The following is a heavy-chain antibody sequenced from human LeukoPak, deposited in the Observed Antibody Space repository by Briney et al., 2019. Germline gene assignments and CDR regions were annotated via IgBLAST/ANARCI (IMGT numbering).Heavy chain of an antibody. CDR2: FSGSGGST. J-gene: IGHJ4*02. V-gene: IGHV3-23*01. Sequence: AGGSLRLSCAASGFTFSSYGMSWVRQAPGKGLEWVSAFSGSGGSTYYADSVKGRFTISRDNAKNSLYLQMNSLRAEDTAVYYCARGLPYYYGSGSKNDYWGQGTLVTVSS. CDR3: ARGLPYYYGSGSKNDY. CDR1: GFTFSSYG. D-gene: IGHD3-10*01.